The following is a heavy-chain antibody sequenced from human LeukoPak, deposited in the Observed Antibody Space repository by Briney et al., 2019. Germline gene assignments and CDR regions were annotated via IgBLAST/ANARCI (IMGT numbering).Heavy chain of an antibody. CDR2: ISYIGST. CDR3: ARDQISINALDM. V-gene: IGHV4-59*11. J-gene: IGHJ3*02. CDR1: GASISGHY. D-gene: IGHD1-14*01. Sequence: PSETLSLTCNVSGASISGHYLTWIRQPPGKGLEWIGYISYIGSTNYNPSLKRRVTISVDTSKNQFSLKLRSVTAADTAVYYCARDQISINALDMWGQGTMVTVSS.